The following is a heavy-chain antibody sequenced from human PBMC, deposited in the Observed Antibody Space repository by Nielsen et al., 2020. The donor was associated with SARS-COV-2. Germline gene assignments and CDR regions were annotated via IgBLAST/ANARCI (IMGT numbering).Heavy chain of an antibody. D-gene: IGHD2-21*02. Sequence: SVKVSCKASVGTFISYTISWVRQAPGQGLEWMGRIIPILGIANYAQKFQGRVTITADKSTSTAYMELSSLRSEDTAVYYCAGGEYCGGDCYSDYFDYWGQGTLVTVSS. J-gene: IGHJ4*02. V-gene: IGHV1-69*02. CDR2: IIPILGIA. CDR3: AGGEYCGGDCYSDYFDY. CDR1: VGTFISYT.